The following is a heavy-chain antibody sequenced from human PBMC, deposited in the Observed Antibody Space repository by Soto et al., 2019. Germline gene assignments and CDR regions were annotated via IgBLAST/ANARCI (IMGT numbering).Heavy chain of an antibody. V-gene: IGHV4-34*01. CDR3: ARASPPNYDFWSGYEPNYFDY. Sequence: SETLSLTCAVYGGSFRGYYWSWIRQPPGKGLEWIGEISHSGTTNSNPSLKSRVTISVDTSKNQFSLKLSSVTAADTAMYYCARASPPNYDFWSGYEPNYFDYWGQGTLVTVSS. J-gene: IGHJ4*02. CDR1: GGSFRGYY. CDR2: ISHSGTT. D-gene: IGHD3-3*01.